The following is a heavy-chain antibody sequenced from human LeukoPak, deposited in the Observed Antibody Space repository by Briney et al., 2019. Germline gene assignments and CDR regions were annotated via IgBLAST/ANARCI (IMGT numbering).Heavy chain of an antibody. CDR2: ISGSGTDT. CDR1: GLRFSGQY. CDR3: ATLHFYAMGV. V-gene: IGHV3-11*01. J-gene: IGHJ6*01. Sequence: PGGSLRLSCAASGLRFSGQYMIWIRQAPGKGLEWVAFISGSGTDTFYADSVKGRFFISKDNTRDSLSLQMTCLSAEDTAMYYCATLHFYAMGVWGQGTTVTVSS.